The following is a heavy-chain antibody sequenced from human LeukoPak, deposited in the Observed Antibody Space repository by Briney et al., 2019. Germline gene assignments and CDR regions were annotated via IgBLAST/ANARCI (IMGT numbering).Heavy chain of an antibody. J-gene: IGHJ4*02. CDR2: ISWNSGSI. CDR1: GFTFDDYA. Sequence: GGSLRLSCAASGFTFDDYAMHWVRQAPGKGLEWVSGISWNSGSIGYADSVKGRFTISRDNAKNSLYLQMNSLRAEDMALYYCAKGISLGVDSWFDYWGQGTLVTVSS. CDR3: AKGISLGVDSWFDY. V-gene: IGHV3-9*03. D-gene: IGHD2-15*01.